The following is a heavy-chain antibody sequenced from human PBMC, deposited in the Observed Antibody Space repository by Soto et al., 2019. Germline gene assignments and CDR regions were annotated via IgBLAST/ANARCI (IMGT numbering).Heavy chain of an antibody. CDR2: INGGKGKT. V-gene: IGHV1-3*01. D-gene: IGHD6-13*01. J-gene: IGHJ4*02. Sequence: EVSLSGSCTASGLNFTPDFVRSVRQASGQRLEGMAWINGGKGKTEYSQKFQGRVTISRDTSASTVYMELSSLRSEDTAVYYCARELAAPGTSFDYWGQGALVPVSS. CDR1: GLNFTPDF. CDR3: ARELAAPGTSFDY.